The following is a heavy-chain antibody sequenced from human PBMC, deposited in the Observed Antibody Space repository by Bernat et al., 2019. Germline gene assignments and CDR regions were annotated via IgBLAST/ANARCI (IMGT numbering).Heavy chain of an antibody. Sequence: EVQLVESGGGLVQPGGSLRLSCAASGFTFSSYSMNWVRQAPGKGLEWVSYISSSSSTIYYADSVKGRFTISRDNAKISLYLQMNSLRAEDTAVYYCAKVLWFGGALDWWGPGTLVTVSS. J-gene: IGHJ4*02. CDR2: ISSSSSTI. V-gene: IGHV3-48*01. CDR3: AKVLWFGGALDW. D-gene: IGHD3-10*01. CDR1: GFTFSSYS.